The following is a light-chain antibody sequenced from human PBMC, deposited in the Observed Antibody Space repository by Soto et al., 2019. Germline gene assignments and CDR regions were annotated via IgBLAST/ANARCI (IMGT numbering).Light chain of an antibody. CDR2: EVS. J-gene: IGLJ1*01. V-gene: IGLV2-8*01. CDR3: SAYAGSNNSLYV. Sequence: QSALTQPPSASGSPGQSVTISCTGTSSDVGGYNYVSWYQQHPGKAPKLMIYEVSKRPSGVPDRFSGSKSGDTASLTVAGVQAEDEADYYCSAYAGSNNSLYVFGTGTQLTVL. CDR1: SSDVGGYNY.